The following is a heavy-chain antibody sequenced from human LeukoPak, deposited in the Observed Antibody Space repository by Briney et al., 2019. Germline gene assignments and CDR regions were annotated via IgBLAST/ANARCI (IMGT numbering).Heavy chain of an antibody. CDR2: ISSNGGST. D-gene: IGHD3-22*01. CDR1: GFTFSSYA. Sequence: GGSLRLSCSASGFTFSSYAMHWVRQAPGKGLEYVSAISSNGGSTYYAGSVKGRFTISRDNSKNTLYLQMSSLRAEDTAVYYCVTGYYYDSSGFDYWGQGTLVTVSS. V-gene: IGHV3-64D*06. CDR3: VTGYYYDSSGFDY. J-gene: IGHJ4*02.